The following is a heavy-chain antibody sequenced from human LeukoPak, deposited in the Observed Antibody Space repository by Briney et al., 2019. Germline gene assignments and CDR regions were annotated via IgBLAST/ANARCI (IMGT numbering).Heavy chain of an antibody. CDR1: GGTFSSYA. Sequence: GASVKVSCKASGGTFSSYAISWVRQAPGQGLEWMGRIIPILGIANYAQKFQGRVTITADKSTSTAYMELSSLRSEDTAVYYCARDGTFTGIAVAATGDYWGQGTLVTVSS. D-gene: IGHD6-19*01. CDR3: ARDGTFTGIAVAATGDY. V-gene: IGHV1-69*04. J-gene: IGHJ4*02. CDR2: IIPILGIA.